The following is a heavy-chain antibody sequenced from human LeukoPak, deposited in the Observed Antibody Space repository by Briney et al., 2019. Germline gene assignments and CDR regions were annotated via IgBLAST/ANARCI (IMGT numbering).Heavy chain of an antibody. J-gene: IGHJ4*02. Sequence: PGGSLRLSCAASGFTFSSYAMSWVRQAPGKGLEWVSAISGSGGSTYYADSVKGRFTISRDNSKNTLYLQMNSLRAEDTAVYYCANRYCSGGSCYSAGLYFDYWGRGTLVTVSS. CDR2: ISGSGGST. D-gene: IGHD2-15*01. CDR1: GFTFSSYA. V-gene: IGHV3-23*01. CDR3: ANRYCSGGSCYSAGLYFDY.